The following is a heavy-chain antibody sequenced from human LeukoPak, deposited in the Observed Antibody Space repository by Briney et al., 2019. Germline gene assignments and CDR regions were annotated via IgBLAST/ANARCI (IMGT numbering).Heavy chain of an antibody. Sequence: GGSLRLSCAASGFTFSSYGMHWVRQAPGKGLEWVAFIRYDGSNKYYADSVKGRFTISRDNSKNTLYLQMNSLRAEDTAVYYCAKVLEELPLNYYYYYMDVWGKGTTVTISS. J-gene: IGHJ6*03. CDR1: GFTFSSYG. CDR3: AKVLEELPLNYYYYYMDV. CDR2: IRYDGSNK. D-gene: IGHD1-26*01. V-gene: IGHV3-30*02.